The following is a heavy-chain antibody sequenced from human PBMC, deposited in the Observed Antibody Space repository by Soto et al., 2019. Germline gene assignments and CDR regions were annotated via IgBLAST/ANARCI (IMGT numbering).Heavy chain of an antibody. CDR2: IRSSSNTI. D-gene: IGHD3-3*01. CDR3: ASDYDFWSGYYPNYFDY. V-gene: IGHV3-48*02. J-gene: IGHJ4*02. Sequence: GGSLRLSCAASGFTFSSYSMNWVRQAPGKGLEWVSSIRSSSNTIYYADSVKGRFTISRDNAKNSLYLQMNSRRDEDTAVYYCASDYDFWSGYYPNYFDYWGQGTLVTVSS. CDR1: GFTFSSYS.